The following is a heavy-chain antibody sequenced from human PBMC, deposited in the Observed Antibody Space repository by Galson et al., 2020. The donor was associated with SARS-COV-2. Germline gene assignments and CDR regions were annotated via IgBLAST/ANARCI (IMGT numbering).Heavy chain of an antibody. CDR3: ARVGDNIGSNWFDP. J-gene: IGHJ5*02. D-gene: IGHD3-22*01. CDR1: GYTFTNYG. Sequence: ASVKVSCKASGYTFTNYGINWVRQAPGQGLEWLGWINTNTGNPTYAQGFTGRFVFSLDTSVTTAYLQISSLEAEDTAVYYCARVGDNIGSNWFDPWGQGTQVTVSS. V-gene: IGHV7-4-1*02. CDR2: INTNTGNP.